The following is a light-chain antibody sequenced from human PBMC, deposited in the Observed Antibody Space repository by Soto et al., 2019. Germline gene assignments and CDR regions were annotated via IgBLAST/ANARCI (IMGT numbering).Light chain of an antibody. V-gene: IGLV2-23*02. CDR1: SSDVGSYNL. CDR3: CSYAGSSYV. J-gene: IGLJ1*01. CDR2: EVS. Sequence: QAGQTQLASVAGSPGESITISCPETSSDVGSYNLVSWYQQHPGKAPKLMIYEVSKRPSGVSNRFSGSKSGNTASLTISGLQAEDAADYYCCSYAGSSYVFGTGTKVTVL.